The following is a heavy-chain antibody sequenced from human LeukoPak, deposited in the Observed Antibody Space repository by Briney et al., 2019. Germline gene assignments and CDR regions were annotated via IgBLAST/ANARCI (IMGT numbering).Heavy chain of an antibody. V-gene: IGHV3-66*01. D-gene: IGHD4-23*01. CDR3: AGYGGYSF. J-gene: IGHJ4*02. CDR1: GFVVSGNH. Sequence: GGSLRLSCAASGFVVSGNHMTWVRQAPGKGLEWVSVISGSGSTFYADSVKGRLTNSRDISKNTVYLQMNNLRAEDTAVYYCAGYGGYSFWGQGTLVTVSS. CDR2: ISGSGST.